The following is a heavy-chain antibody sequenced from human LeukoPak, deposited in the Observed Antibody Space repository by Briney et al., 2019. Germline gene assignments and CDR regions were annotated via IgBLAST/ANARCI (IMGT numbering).Heavy chain of an antibody. CDR2: IYYSGST. Sequence: NALETLSPTCTVSGGSISSYYWSWIRQPPGKGLEWIGYIYYSGSTNYNPSLKSRVTISVDTSKNQFSLKLSSVTAADTAVYYCARVPYYDSSGYRDAFDIWGQGTMVTVSS. D-gene: IGHD3-22*01. J-gene: IGHJ3*02. V-gene: IGHV4-59*12. CDR1: GGSISSYY. CDR3: ARVPYYDSSGYRDAFDI.